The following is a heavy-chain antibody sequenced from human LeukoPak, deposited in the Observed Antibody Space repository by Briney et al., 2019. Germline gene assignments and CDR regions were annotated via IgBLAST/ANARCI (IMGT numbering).Heavy chain of an antibody. D-gene: IGHD1-20*01. J-gene: IGHJ4*02. CDR3: AKDRLTGTPYYFDY. CDR1: GFMFDDYG. V-gene: IGHV3-20*04. CDR2: INWNGGRT. Sequence: AGGSLRLSCAASGFMFDDYGMSWVRQAPGKGLEWVSGINWNGGRTGYADSVKGRFTISRDNAKNSLYLQMNSLRAEDTALYYCAKDRLTGTPYYFDYWGQGTLVTVSS.